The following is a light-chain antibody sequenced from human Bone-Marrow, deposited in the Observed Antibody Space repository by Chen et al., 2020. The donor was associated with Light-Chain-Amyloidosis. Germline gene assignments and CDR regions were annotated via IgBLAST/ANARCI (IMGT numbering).Light chain of an antibody. V-gene: IGLV3-25*03. J-gene: IGLJ2*01. CDR3: QSADSSGTYEVI. Sequence: SYELTQSPSVSVSPGQTARITCSGDDLPTKYAYWYQQKPGQAPVLVIHRDTERPSGISERFSGSSSGTTATLTISGVQAEDEAEYHCQSADSSGTYEVIFGGGTKLTVL. CDR2: RDT. CDR1: DLPTKY.